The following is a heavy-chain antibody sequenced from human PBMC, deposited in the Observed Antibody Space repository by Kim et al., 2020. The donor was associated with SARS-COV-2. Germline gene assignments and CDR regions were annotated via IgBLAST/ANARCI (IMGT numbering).Heavy chain of an antibody. D-gene: IGHD6-13*01. Sequence: GGSLRLSCEASGFTFSSYSMNWVRQAPGKGLEWVSSISSSSSYIYYADSVKGRFTISRDNAKNSLYLQMNSLIAEDTAVYYCASDSAVGRRIAAAGTPMGYCVRGTLVTGS. J-gene: IGHJ4*01. CDR2: ISSSSSYI. CDR1: GFTFSSYS. V-gene: IGHV3-21*01. CDR3: ASDSAVGRRIAAAGTPMGY.